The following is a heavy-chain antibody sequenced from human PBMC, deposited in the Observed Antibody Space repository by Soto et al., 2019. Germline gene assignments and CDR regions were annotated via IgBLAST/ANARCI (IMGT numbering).Heavy chain of an antibody. D-gene: IGHD1-1*01. Sequence: QVQLQESGPGLVKPSETLSLTCTVSGGSISSYYWTWIRQPPGKGLGWIGYISYSGSTSSIPSLRSRLTTSVDTSNNQFSLKVRSVTVADAAVYYCARVGGRLATGFDYWGQGTLVTVSS. CDR1: GGSISSYY. CDR2: ISYSGST. J-gene: IGHJ4*02. CDR3: ARVGGRLATGFDY. V-gene: IGHV4-59*01.